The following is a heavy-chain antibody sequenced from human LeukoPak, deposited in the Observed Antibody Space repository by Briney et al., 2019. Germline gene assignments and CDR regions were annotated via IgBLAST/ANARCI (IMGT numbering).Heavy chain of an antibody. J-gene: IGHJ6*02. V-gene: IGHV3-21*01. CDR1: GFTLSIFS. CDR2: ISTSISYT. D-gene: IGHD3-9*01. Sequence: PGRSLCLASAPSGFTLSIFSTNWVRQPPGKGMGWVSSISTSISYTYYTDSVKGRFTISRDNAKNSLYLQMNSLRAEDTAVYYCARDAELRYFDWLPDYYYDGMDVWGQGTTVTASS. CDR3: ARDAELRYFDWLPDYYYDGMDV.